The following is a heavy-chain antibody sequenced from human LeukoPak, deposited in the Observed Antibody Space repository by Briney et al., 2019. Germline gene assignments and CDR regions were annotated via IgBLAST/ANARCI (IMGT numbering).Heavy chain of an antibody. D-gene: IGHD3-9*01. CDR3: ARDHYDILTGSHDAFDI. CDR1: GFTVSSNY. V-gene: IGHV3-66*01. CDR2: IYSGGST. Sequence: GGSLRLSCAASGFTVSSNYMSWVRQAPGKGLEWVSVIYSGGSTYYADSVKGRFTISRDNSKNTLYLQMNSLRAEDTAVYYCARDHYDILTGSHDAFDIWGQGTMVTVSS. J-gene: IGHJ3*02.